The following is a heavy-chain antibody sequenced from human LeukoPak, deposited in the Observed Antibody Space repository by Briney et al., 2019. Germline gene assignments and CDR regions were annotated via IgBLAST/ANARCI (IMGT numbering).Heavy chain of an antibody. CDR3: AKAAIWLGENSESFDY. V-gene: IGHV3-23*01. CDR1: GLTFSTYA. CDR2: IGGSGGTT. Sequence: QTGGSLRLSCAASGLTFSTYAMSWVRQAPGKGLEWVSAIGGSGGTTYYADSVNGRFTISRDNSKNILYLQMNGLRVEDTAVFYGAKAAIWLGENSESFDYWGKGTLVTVPS. J-gene: IGHJ4*02. D-gene: IGHD3-3*01.